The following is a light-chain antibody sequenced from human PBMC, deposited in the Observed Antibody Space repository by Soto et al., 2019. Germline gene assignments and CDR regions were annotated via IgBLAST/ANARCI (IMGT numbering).Light chain of an antibody. CDR2: DVS. J-gene: IGLJ1*01. V-gene: IGLV2-14*03. Sequence: QSVLTQPASLSVSPGQSITISCTGTSSDVGGHNYVSWYRQHPGKAPKFMIYDVSSRPSGVSNRFSGSKSGNTASLTISGLQAEDEVDYYCCSYTTSNTRQIVFGTGTKVTVL. CDR1: SSDVGGHNY. CDR3: CSYTTSNTRQIV.